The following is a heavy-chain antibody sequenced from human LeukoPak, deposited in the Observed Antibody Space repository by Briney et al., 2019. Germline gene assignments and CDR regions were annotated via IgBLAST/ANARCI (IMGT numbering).Heavy chain of an antibody. CDR1: RGSMSSFY. CDR2: ISYSGSA. J-gene: IGHJ4*02. V-gene: IGHV4-59*08. D-gene: IGHD3-10*01. Sequence: SETLSLTCTVSRGSMSSFYWNWIRPSPGKGLEWIGYISYSGSANYHPSLKSRATISIDTSKNQFTLRLSSVTAADTADYFCARRDPYTSGSYYFDYWGQGALVTVSS. CDR3: ARRDPYTSGSYYFDY.